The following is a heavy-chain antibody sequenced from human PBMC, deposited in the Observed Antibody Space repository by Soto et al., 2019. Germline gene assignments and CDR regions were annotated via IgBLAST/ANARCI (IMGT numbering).Heavy chain of an antibody. D-gene: IGHD6-19*01. CDR1: GGSISSDDYY. J-gene: IGHJ4*02. CDR3: ARHQQWLVLGFDY. V-gene: IGHV4-61*08. CDR2: IYYSGST. Sequence: PSETLSLTCIVSGGSISSDDYYWSWIRQQPGKGLEWVGYIYYSGSTNYNPSLKSRVTISVDTSKNQFSLKLSSVTAADTAVYYCARHQQWLVLGFDYWGQGTLVTVSX.